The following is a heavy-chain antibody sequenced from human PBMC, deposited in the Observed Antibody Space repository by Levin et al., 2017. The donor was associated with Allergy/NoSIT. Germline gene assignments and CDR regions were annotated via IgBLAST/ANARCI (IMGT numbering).Heavy chain of an antibody. J-gene: IGHJ4*02. CDR3: ARASSPMGLAGGGNDY. CDR1: GYTFTGYY. CDR2: INPDSGGT. V-gene: IGHV1-2*02. D-gene: IGHD1-1*01. Sequence: ASVKVSCKASGYTFTGYYLHWFRQAPGQGPECVGWINPDSGGTKYVEKFQGRVTMTRDTSISTAYMELSRLRSDDTAVYYCARASSPMGLAGGGNDYWGQGTRVTVS.